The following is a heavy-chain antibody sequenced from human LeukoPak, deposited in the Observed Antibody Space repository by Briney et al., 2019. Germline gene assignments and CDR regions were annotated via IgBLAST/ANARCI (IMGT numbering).Heavy chain of an antibody. V-gene: IGHV1-24*01. J-gene: IGHJ4*02. CDR3: ATAFAGNLVDY. CDR2: FALEDGEK. CDR1: GYTLSDLS. D-gene: IGHD1-14*01. Sequence: ASVKVSCKVSGYTLSDLSMHWVRQAPGKGLEWMGSFALEDGEKIYAQKFQGRVTMTEDTSTDTAYMELSSLRSEDTAVHYCATAFAGNLVDYWGQGTLVTVSS.